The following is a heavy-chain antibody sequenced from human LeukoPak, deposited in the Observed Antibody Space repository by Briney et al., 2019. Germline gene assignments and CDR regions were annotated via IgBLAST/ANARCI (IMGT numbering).Heavy chain of an antibody. CDR1: GCSLSSYY. V-gene: IGHV4-59*01. Sequence: TASETLPLTCTGSGCSLSSYYWSWIRQPPGKGLDWIGYIYYSGSTNYNPSLKSRVTISVDTSKNQFSLKLSSVTAADTAVYYCARGGLWSSSGLDYWGQGTLVTVSS. D-gene: IGHD5-18*01. CDR3: ARGGLWSSSGLDY. CDR2: IYYSGST. J-gene: IGHJ4*02.